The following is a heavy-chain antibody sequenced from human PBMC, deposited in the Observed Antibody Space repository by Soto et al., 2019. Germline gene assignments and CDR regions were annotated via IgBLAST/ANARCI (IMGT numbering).Heavy chain of an antibody. CDR2: IIPIFGTA. Sequence: VASVKVSCKASGGTFSSYAISWVRQAPGQGLEWMGGIIPIFGTANYAQKFQGRVTSTADESTSTAYMELSSLRSEDTAVYYCAKSQDYYDSSGRMDVWGQGTTVTVS. V-gene: IGHV1-69*13. CDR3: AKSQDYYDSSGRMDV. CDR1: GGTFSSYA. D-gene: IGHD3-22*01. J-gene: IGHJ6*02.